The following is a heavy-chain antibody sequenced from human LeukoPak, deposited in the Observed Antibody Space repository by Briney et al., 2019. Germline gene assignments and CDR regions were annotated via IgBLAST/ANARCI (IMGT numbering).Heavy chain of an antibody. D-gene: IGHD6-19*01. V-gene: IGHV3-21*01. CDR2: ISSSSSYI. Sequence: GGSLRLSCTASGVTFSSYWMSWVRQAPGKGLEWVSSISSSSSYIYYADSVKGRFTISRDNAKNSLYLQMNSLRAEDTAVYYCARDRAEWLVPRGGMDVWGQGTTVTVSS. J-gene: IGHJ6*02. CDR1: GVTFSSYW. CDR3: ARDRAEWLVPRGGMDV.